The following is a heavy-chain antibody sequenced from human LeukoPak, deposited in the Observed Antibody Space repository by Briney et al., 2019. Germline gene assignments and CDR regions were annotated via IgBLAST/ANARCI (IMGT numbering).Heavy chain of an antibody. J-gene: IGHJ4*02. CDR3: TKVSKIFGVVVHEIDY. D-gene: IGHD3-3*01. CDR2: IWFDGSNK. V-gene: IGHV3-33*06. CDR1: GFTFTSYG. Sequence: GGSLRLSCAASGFTFTSYGMHWVRQAPGKGLEWVAVIWFDGSNKYYADSVKGRFTISRDDSKNTLYLQMNSLRAEDAAVYYCTKVSKIFGVVVHEIDYWGQGTLVTVSS.